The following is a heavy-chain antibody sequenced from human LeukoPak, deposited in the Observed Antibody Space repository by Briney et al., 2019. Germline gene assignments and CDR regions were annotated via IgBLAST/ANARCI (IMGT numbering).Heavy chain of an antibody. J-gene: IGHJ4*02. CDR3: ARGAAADFG. CDR2: ISYDGGNN. CDR1: GFTFSSYA. V-gene: IGHV3-30*04. D-gene: IGHD6-13*01. Sequence: PGGSLRLSCAASGFTFSSYAMHWVRQAPGKGLEWVTVISYDGGNNYYADSGKHRFTISRDNSTDTLYLQWNCLRAEDTAVYDGARGAAADFGGGEKTLVSV.